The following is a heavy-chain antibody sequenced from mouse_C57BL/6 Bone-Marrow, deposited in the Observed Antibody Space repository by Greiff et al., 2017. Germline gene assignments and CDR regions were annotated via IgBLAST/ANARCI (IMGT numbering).Heavy chain of an antibody. J-gene: IGHJ3*01. D-gene: IGHD1-1*01. V-gene: IGHV1-55*01. CDR2: IYPGSGST. CDR1: GYTFTSYW. Sequence: QVQLQQPGAELVKPGASVKMSCKASGYTFTSYWITWVKQRPGQGLEWIGDIYPGSGSTNYNEKFKSKATLTVDTSSSTAYMQLSSLTAEDSAVYYCARYPYYYGSAWFAYWGQGTLVTVSA. CDR3: ARYPYYYGSAWFAY.